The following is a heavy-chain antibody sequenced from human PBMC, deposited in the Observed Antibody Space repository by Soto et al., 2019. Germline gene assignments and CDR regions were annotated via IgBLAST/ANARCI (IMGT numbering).Heavy chain of an antibody. Sequence: EVQLVESGGGLVQPGGSLRLSCAASGFKFNYYAMNWVRQVPGKGLEWVSYISATSAKIDYADSVKGRFTISRDNARNSLYLQMNSLRDEDTAVYHCVADSSYGSQWVSQFDQWGRGTLVTVSS. CDR2: ISATSAKI. CDR1: GFKFNYYA. D-gene: IGHD3-16*01. J-gene: IGHJ4*02. V-gene: IGHV3-48*02. CDR3: VADSSYGSQWVSQFDQ.